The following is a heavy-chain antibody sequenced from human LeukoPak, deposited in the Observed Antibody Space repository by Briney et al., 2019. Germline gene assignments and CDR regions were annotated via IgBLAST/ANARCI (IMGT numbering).Heavy chain of an antibody. CDR1: GFTFSSYE. J-gene: IGHJ4*02. CDR3: PSLEGYSL. CDR2: ISSSGSTI. V-gene: IGHV3-48*03. D-gene: IGHD5-18*01. Sequence: PGGSLRLSCAASGFTFSSYEMNGVRQAPGKGREGGSYISSSGSTIYYADSVKGRFTISRDNAKNSLYLQMNSLRAEDTAVYYCPSLEGYSLWGQGTLVTVSS.